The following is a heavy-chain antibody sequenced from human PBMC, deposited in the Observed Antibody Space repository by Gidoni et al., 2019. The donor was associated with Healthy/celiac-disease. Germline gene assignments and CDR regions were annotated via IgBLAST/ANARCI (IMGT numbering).Heavy chain of an antibody. Sequence: EVQLLESGGGLVQPGGSLRLSCAASGFTFSSYAMSWVRQAPGKGLEWVSDSRGSGGSTYYADSVKGRFTISRDNSKNTLYLQMNSLRAEDTAVYYCAKEVRDYYGMDVWGQGTTVTVSS. V-gene: IGHV3-23*01. CDR2: SRGSGGST. J-gene: IGHJ6*02. CDR3: AKEVRDYYGMDV. CDR1: GFTFSSYA.